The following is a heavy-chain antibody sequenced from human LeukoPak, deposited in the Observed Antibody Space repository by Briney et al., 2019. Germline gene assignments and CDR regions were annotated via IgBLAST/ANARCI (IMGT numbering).Heavy chain of an antibody. Sequence: GGSLRLSCAASGLTFSSYAMAWVRQAPGKGLEWVAVISYDGSNKYYADSVKGRFTISRDNSKNTLYLQMNSLRAEDTAVYYCAKAVDYWGQGTLVTVSS. CDR2: ISYDGSNK. V-gene: IGHV3-30*18. CDR3: AKAVDY. J-gene: IGHJ4*02. D-gene: IGHD4-17*01. CDR1: GLTFSSYA.